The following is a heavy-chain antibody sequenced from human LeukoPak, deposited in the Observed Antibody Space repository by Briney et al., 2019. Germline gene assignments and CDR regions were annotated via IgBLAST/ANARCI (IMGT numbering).Heavy chain of an antibody. J-gene: IGHJ5*02. CDR2: ISAYNGNT. CDR1: GYTFTSYG. D-gene: IGHD3-10*01. CDR3: ARDWPYYYGSGSYPPLWGFDP. Sequence: GASVKVSCKASGYTFTSYGISWVRQAPGQGLEWMGWISAYNGNTNYVQKLQGRVTMTTDTSTSTAYMELRSLRSDDTAVYYCARDWPYYYGSGSYPPLWGFDPWGQGTLVTVSA. V-gene: IGHV1-18*01.